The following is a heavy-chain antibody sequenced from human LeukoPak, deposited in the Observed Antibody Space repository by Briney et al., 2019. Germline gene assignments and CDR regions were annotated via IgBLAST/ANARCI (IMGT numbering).Heavy chain of an antibody. CDR2: ISDYNGNT. Sequence: ASEKVSFKASGYTFTSNSINWVRQVPGQGLEWLEWISDYNGNTNYAQKLQGRVTMTTDTSTSTAYMELRSLRSDDTAVYYCARDAYCSSTSCFSYYYNYMDVWGKGTTVTVSS. V-gene: IGHV1-18*01. CDR3: ARDAYCSSTSCFSYYYNYMDV. CDR1: GYTFTSNS. J-gene: IGHJ6*03. D-gene: IGHD2-2*01.